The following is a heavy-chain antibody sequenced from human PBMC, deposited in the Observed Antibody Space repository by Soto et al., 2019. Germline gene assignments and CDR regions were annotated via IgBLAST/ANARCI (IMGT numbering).Heavy chain of an antibody. CDR1: GFTSSDFA. J-gene: IGHJ4*02. V-gene: IGHV3-23*01. CDR2: IYDGGNGP. Sequence: EVQDLESGGGLVQPGGSLRLSCAATGFTSSDFAMSWDRQAPGKALEWVSRIYDGGNGPPYADSVTGRVTISRDNSKNPVYRQMNSLRAEDTAVYYCAKMEGMDPWAYAFDYWGQGTLVSVSS. CDR3: AKMEGMDPWAYAFDY. D-gene: IGHD2-2*03.